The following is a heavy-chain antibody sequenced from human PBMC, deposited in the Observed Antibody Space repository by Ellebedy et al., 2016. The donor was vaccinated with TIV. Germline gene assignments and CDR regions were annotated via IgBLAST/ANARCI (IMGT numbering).Heavy chain of an antibody. CDR1: GYSFTSYW. Sequence: GESLKISXKGSGYSFTSYWIGWVRQMPGKGLEWMGIIYPGDSDTGYRPSFQGQVTISADKSISTAYLQWSSLKASDTAMYYCARHGWESLPYWHLDLWGRGTLVTVSS. CDR2: IYPGDSDT. CDR3: ARHGWESLPYWHLDL. J-gene: IGHJ2*01. D-gene: IGHD1-26*01. V-gene: IGHV5-51*01.